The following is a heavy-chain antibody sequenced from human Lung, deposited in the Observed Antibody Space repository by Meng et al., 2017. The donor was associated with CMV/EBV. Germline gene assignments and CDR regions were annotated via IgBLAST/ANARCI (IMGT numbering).Heavy chain of an antibody. V-gene: IGHV3-21*01. Sequence: SXAASGFTFSSYSMNWVRQAPGKGLEWVSSISSSSGYIYYADSVKGRFTISRDNAKNSPYLQMNSLRAEDTAVYYCARDVCGRDDFWSGCYDYWGQGXLVXAP. J-gene: IGHJ4*02. CDR1: GFTFSSYS. D-gene: IGHD3-3*01. CDR2: ISSSSGYI. CDR3: ARDVCGRDDFWSGCYDY.